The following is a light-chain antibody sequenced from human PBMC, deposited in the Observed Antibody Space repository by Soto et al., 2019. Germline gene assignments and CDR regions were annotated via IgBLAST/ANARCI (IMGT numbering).Light chain of an antibody. Sequence: QSALTQPASVSGSPGQSITISCTGISSDVGSYNLVSWYQQHPGKAPKLMIYEVSKRPSGVSNRFSGSKSGNTASLTISGLQAEDEADYYCCSYAGSSTPVVFGGGTQLTVL. J-gene: IGLJ2*01. CDR3: CSYAGSSTPVV. V-gene: IGLV2-23*02. CDR1: SSDVGSYNL. CDR2: EVS.